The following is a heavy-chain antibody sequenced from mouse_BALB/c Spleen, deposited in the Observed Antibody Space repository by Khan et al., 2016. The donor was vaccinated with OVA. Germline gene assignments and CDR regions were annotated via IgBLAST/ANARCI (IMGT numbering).Heavy chain of an antibody. J-gene: IGHJ4*01. Sequence: EVKLLESGGGLVQPGGSLKLSCAASGFDFSRYWMSWVRQAPGKGLEWIGEINLDSSTINYTPSLKDKFIISRDNAKNTLYLQMSKVRSEDTALYYGARGYYRGYAMDYWGQGTSVTVSS. V-gene: IGHV4-1*02. D-gene: IGHD2-12*01. CDR3: ARGYYRGYAMDY. CDR2: INLDSSTI. CDR1: GFDFSRYW.